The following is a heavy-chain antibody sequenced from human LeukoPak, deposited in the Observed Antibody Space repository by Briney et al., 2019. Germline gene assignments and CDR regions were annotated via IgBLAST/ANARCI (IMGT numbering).Heavy chain of an antibody. CDR3: ARDFSWGPDC. Sequence: ASVTVSCTASGFSLTGHFMHWLRQAPGQGLEWMGWINGNSGATNYAQKFQDRVLMTRDTSINTVYMELSSLRTDDTATYYCARDFSWGPDCWGQGTLVTVSS. V-gene: IGHV1-2*02. CDR1: GFSLTGHF. J-gene: IGHJ4*02. D-gene: IGHD7-27*01. CDR2: INGNSGAT.